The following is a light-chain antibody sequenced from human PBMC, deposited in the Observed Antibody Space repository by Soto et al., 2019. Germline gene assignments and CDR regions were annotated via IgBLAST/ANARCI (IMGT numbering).Light chain of an antibody. V-gene: IGLV2-14*03. CDR1: SSDIGAYNY. Sequence: QSALTQPASVSGSPGQSITISCTGTSSDIGAYNYVSWYQQDPGKAPKLMIYDVNIRPSGVSNRFSGSKSGNTASLTISGLQAEDEADYYCTSWTTSTTMIFGGGTKVTVL. J-gene: IGLJ2*01. CDR3: TSWTTSTTMI. CDR2: DVN.